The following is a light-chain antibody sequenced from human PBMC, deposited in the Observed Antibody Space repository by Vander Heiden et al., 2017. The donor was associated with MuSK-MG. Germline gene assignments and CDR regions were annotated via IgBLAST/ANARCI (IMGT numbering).Light chain of an antibody. J-gene: IGKJ2*01. CDR1: QSISSY. CDR2: AAS. Sequence: DIQMTQSPSSLSASVGDRVTIICRASQSISSYLNWYQQKPGKAPKLLIYAASSLQSGVPSRFSGSGSGTDFTLTISRLQPEDFATYYCQQSYSTPYTFGQGTKMEIK. V-gene: IGKV1-39*01. CDR3: QQSYSTPYT.